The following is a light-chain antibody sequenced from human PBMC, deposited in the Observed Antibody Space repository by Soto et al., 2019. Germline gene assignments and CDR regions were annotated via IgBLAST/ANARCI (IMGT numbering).Light chain of an antibody. CDR1: QNINSY. V-gene: IGKV1-16*01. CDR3: QQYERYNPS. Sequence: DIQMTQSPSSLSASVGARVTIICRASQNINSYLAWFQQKPGKDPKSLIYDATSLQSGVPSRFSGSGSGTDFSLTISSLQPEDAATYYCQQYERYNPSFGGGTKLEI. J-gene: IGKJ4*01. CDR2: DAT.